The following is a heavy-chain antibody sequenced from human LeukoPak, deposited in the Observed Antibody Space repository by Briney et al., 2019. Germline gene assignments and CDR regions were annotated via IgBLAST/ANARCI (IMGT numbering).Heavy chain of an antibody. CDR3: AREIGSDGFDP. Sequence: SQTLSLTCTVSGGSISSGDYYWSWIRQPPGKGLEWIGYIYYSGSTYYNPSLKSRVTISVDTSKNQFSLKLSSVTAAGTAVYYCAREIGSDGFDPWGQGTLVTVSS. CDR1: GGSISSGDYY. J-gene: IGHJ5*02. D-gene: IGHD2-15*01. V-gene: IGHV4-30-4*01. CDR2: IYYSGST.